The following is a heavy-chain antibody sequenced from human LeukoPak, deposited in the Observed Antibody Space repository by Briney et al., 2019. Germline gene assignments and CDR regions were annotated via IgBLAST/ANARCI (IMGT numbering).Heavy chain of an antibody. V-gene: IGHV3-30*18. D-gene: IGHD3-3*01. J-gene: IGHJ4*02. CDR1: GFTFSSYG. CDR3: AKGVFRFLEWLPDY. Sequence: GRSLRLSCAASGFTFSSYGMHWVRQAPGKGLEWVAVISYDGSNKYYADSVKGRFTMSRDNSKNTLYLQMNSLRAEDTAVYYCAKGVFRFLEWLPDYWGQGTLVTVSS. CDR2: ISYDGSNK.